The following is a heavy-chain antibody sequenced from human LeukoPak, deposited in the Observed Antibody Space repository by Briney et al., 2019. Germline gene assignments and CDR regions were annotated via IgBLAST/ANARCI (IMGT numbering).Heavy chain of an antibody. CDR3: ARDPPLVSGPIYYYYYMDV. CDR2: ISASSYYI. J-gene: IGHJ6*03. D-gene: IGHD5/OR15-5a*01. Sequence: GGSLRLSCAASGFTFSSYAMSWVRQAPGKGLEWVSSISASSYYIYYTDSVKGRFIISRDNAKNSLYLQMSSLRAEDSAIYYCARDPPLVSGPIYYYYYMDVWGKGTTVTVSS. V-gene: IGHV3-21*01. CDR1: GFTFSSYA.